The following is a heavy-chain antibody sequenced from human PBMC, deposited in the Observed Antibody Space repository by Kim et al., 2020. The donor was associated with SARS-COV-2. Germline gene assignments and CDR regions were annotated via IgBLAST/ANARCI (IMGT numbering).Heavy chain of an antibody. V-gene: IGHV3-33*06. J-gene: IGHJ6*02. CDR2: IWYDGSNK. CDR3: AKDLRGARGIYYYYGMDV. D-gene: IGHD3-10*01. Sequence: GGSLRLSCAASGFTFSSYGMHWVRQAPGKGLEWVAVIWYDGSNKYYADSVKGRFTISRDNSKNTLYLQMNSLRAEDTAVYYCAKDLRGARGIYYYYGMDVWGQGTTVTVSS. CDR1: GFTFSSYG.